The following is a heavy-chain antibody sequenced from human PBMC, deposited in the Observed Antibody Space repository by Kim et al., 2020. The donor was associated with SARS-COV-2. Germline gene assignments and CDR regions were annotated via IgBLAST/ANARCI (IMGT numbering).Heavy chain of an antibody. CDR1: GYTFTSYA. D-gene: IGHD2-15*01. J-gene: IGHJ5*02. CDR3: ARGSPGGYCSGGSWTSGWFDP. V-gene: IGHV7-4-1*02. Sequence: ASVKVSCKASGYTFTSYAMNWVRQAPGQGLEWMGWINTNTGNPTYAQGFTGRFVFSLDTSVSTAYLQISSLKAEDTAVYYCARGSPGGYCSGGSWTSGWFDPWGQGTLVTVSS. CDR2: INTNTGNP.